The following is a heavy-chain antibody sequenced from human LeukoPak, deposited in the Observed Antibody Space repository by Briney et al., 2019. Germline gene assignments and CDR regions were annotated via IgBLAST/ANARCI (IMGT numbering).Heavy chain of an antibody. J-gene: IGHJ4*02. CDR3: ARLYSGYDSYFDY. V-gene: IGHV5-51*01. Sequence: GESLKISCKGSGYSFTRNWIGWVRQMPGKGLEWMGIIYPGDSDTRYSPSFQGRVTISADKSISTAYLQWSTLKASDTAMYYCARLYSGYDSYFDYWGQGTLVTVSS. D-gene: IGHD5-12*01. CDR1: GYSFTRNW. CDR2: IYPGDSDT.